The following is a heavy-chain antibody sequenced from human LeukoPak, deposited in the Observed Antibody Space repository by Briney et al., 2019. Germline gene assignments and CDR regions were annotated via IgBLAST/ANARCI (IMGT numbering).Heavy chain of an antibody. V-gene: IGHV3-33*01. CDR2: IWYDGSNK. CDR1: GFTFSSYG. D-gene: IGHD3-22*01. CDR3: ARDGGDSSGLFDY. J-gene: IGHJ4*02. Sequence: GRSLRLSCEASGFTFSSYGMYWVRQAPGKGLEWVAVIWYDGSNKYYADYVKGRFTISRDNSKNTLYLQMNSLRAEDTAVYYCARDGGDSSGLFDYWGQGTLVTVSS.